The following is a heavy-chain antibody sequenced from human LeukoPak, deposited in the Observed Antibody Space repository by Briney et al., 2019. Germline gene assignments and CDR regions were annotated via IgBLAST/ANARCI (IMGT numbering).Heavy chain of an antibody. Sequence: ASVKVSCKASGHTFTGYYMHWVRQAPGQGLEWMGWINPNSGGTNYAQKFQGRVTMTRDTSISTAYMELSRLRSDDTAVYYCARALRSGYSFGYMDVWGKGTTVTVSS. CDR3: ARALRSGYSFGYMDV. CDR2: INPNSGGT. D-gene: IGHD3-3*01. CDR1: GHTFTGYY. J-gene: IGHJ6*03. V-gene: IGHV1-2*02.